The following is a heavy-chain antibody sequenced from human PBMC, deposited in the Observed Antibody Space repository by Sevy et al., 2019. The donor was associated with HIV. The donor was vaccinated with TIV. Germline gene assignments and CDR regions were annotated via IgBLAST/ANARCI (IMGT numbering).Heavy chain of an antibody. CDR2: IRWNGGSV. D-gene: IGHD3-22*01. CDR1: GFTFDDHA. J-gene: IGHJ6*02. CDR3: AKSRVASVYGYCGIDV. V-gene: IGHV3-9*01. Sequence: GGSLRLSCPTFGFTFDDHAMRWVRQVPGKGLEWVSGIRWNGGSVAYADSVKGRFTISRDNTKSSLSLQMNGLRPDDTAVYYCAKSRVASVYGYCGIDVWGHGTTVTVSS.